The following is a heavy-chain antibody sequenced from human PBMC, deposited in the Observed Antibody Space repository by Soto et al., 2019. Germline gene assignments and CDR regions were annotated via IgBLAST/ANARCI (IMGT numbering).Heavy chain of an antibody. CDR3: ARTFFRGLRYFDY. J-gene: IGHJ4*02. CDR2: IYYSGST. CDR1: GGSISSSSYY. D-gene: IGHD5-12*01. Sequence: SETLSLTCTVSGGSISSSSYYWGWIRQPPGKGLEWIGSIYYSGSTYYNPSLKSRVTISVDTSKNQFSLKLSSVTAADTAVYYCARTFFRGLRYFDYWGQGTLVTVSS. V-gene: IGHV4-39*01.